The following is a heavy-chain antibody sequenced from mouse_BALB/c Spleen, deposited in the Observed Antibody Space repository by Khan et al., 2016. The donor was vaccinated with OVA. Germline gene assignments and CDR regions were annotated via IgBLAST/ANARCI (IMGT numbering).Heavy chain of an antibody. D-gene: IGHD2-14*01. V-gene: IGHV9-3-1*01. CDR1: GYTFRNYG. CDR2: INTYTGEP. Sequence: QIQLVQSGPELKKTGETVKISCKASGYTFRNYGMNWVKQAPGKGLKWMGWINTYTGEPTYADDFKGRFAFSLETSARTAYLQINNLKNEDTASYFCARVGYHGTMDYWGQGTSVTVSS. CDR3: ARVGYHGTMDY. J-gene: IGHJ4*01.